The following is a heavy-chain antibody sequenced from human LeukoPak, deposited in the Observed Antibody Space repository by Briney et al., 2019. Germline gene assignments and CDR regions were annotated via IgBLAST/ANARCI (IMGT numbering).Heavy chain of an antibody. D-gene: IGHD2-21*02. CDR3: ARRGKPDVVVTAIPLYAFDI. CDR1: GYSFSTQW. V-gene: IGHV5-51*01. J-gene: IGHJ3*02. CDR2: IYPPDSDT. Sequence: GESLKISCKGSGYSFSTQWVGWVRQMPGKGLEWMGIIYPPDSDTRYSPSFQGQVTISADKSISTAYLQWSSLKASDTAMYYCARRGKPDVVVTAIPLYAFDIWGQGTMVTVSS.